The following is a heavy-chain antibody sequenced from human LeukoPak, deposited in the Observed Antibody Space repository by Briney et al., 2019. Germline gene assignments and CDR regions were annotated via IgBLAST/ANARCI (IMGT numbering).Heavy chain of an antibody. V-gene: IGHV3-23*01. CDR1: GFTFSRNG. CDR2: ISGSGGST. CDR3: ARDSRYCSSTSCFFPYYYYYMDV. Sequence: PGGSPRLSCAASGFTFSRNGMTWVRQAPGKGLEWVSAISGSGGSTYYADSVKGRFTISRDNAKNSLYLQMNSLRAEDTAVYYCARDSRYCSSTSCFFPYYYYYMDVWGKGTTVTVSS. J-gene: IGHJ6*03. D-gene: IGHD2-2*01.